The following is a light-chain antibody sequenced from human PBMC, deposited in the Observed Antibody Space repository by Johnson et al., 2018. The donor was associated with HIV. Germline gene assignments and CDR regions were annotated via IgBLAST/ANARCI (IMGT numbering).Light chain of an antibody. J-gene: IGLJ1*01. Sequence: QFVLTQPPSVSAAPGQKVTISCSGSSSNIESYFVSWYQQLPGAAPTLLIYEDNKRPSGIPDRFSGSKSGTSATLGITGLQTGDEADYYCGTWDDRLGVFVFASETKVTVL. V-gene: IGLV1-51*02. CDR1: SSNIESYF. CDR2: EDN. CDR3: GTWDDRLGVFV.